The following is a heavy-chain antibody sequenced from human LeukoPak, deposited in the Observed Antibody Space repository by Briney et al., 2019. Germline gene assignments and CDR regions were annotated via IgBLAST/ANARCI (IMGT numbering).Heavy chain of an antibody. CDR3: ARVSVAYCGGDCHTGPVDY. V-gene: IGHV3-53*01. J-gene: IGHJ4*02. CDR1: GFTVSSNY. Sequence: GGSLRLSCAASGFTVSSNYMSWVRQAPGKGLEWVSVIYSGGSTYYADSVKGRLTISRDNSKNTLYLQMNSLRAEDTAVYYCARVSVAYCGGDCHTGPVDYWGQGTLVTVSS. CDR2: IYSGGST. D-gene: IGHD2-21*02.